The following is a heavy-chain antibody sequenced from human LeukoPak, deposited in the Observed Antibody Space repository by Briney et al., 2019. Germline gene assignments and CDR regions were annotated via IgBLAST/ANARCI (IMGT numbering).Heavy chain of an antibody. CDR2: IYYSGST. CDR3: AREGWHRRDFDY. Sequence: PSETLSLTCTVSGGSISSSSYYWGWLRQPPGKGLEWIGSIYYSGSTYYNPSLKSRVTISVDTSKNQFSLKLSSVTAADTAVYYCAREGWHRRDFDYWGQGTLVTVSS. J-gene: IGHJ4*02. D-gene: IGHD1-14*01. V-gene: IGHV4-39*07. CDR1: GGSISSSSYY.